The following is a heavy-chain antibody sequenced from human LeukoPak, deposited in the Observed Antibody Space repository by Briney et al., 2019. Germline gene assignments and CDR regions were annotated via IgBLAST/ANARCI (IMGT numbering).Heavy chain of an antibody. D-gene: IGHD3-10*01. J-gene: IGHJ4*02. CDR2: INGDDEK. Sequence: SGPTLVKPTQTLTLTCTFSGFSLRTSGEAGGWIRQPPGKALEWLALINGDDEKPYSPSLKNRLTITKDTSRNQVVLTMTNMDPVDTATYYCAHRRGGYFDSWGQGTLVTVSS. V-gene: IGHV2-5*02. CDR1: GFSLRTSGEA. CDR3: AHRRGGYFDS.